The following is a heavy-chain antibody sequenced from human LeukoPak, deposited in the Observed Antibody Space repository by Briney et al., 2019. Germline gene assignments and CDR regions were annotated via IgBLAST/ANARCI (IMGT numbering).Heavy chain of an antibody. Sequence: GGSLRLSCAASGFTFSSYEMNWVRQAPGKGLEWVSYISSSGSTIYYADSVKGRFTISRDNAKNSLYLQMNSLRAEDTAVYYCARGRVAVAGIFYWGQGTLVTVSP. V-gene: IGHV3-48*03. J-gene: IGHJ4*02. D-gene: IGHD6-19*01. CDR2: ISSSGSTI. CDR3: ARGRVAVAGIFY. CDR1: GFTFSSYE.